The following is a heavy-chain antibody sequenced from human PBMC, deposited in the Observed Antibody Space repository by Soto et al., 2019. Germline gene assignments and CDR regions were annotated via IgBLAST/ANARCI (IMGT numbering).Heavy chain of an antibody. CDR3: ARETGGPLYGMDV. Sequence: QVQLVESGGGVVQPGRSLRLSCAVSGFTFSSYGMHWVRQAPGKGLEWVAVIWYDGSNKYYADSAKGRFTISRDDSKNRLYLQLKSLRAEDTAVYYCARETGGPLYGMDVWGQGTTVTVSS. V-gene: IGHV3-33*01. J-gene: IGHJ6*02. CDR2: IWYDGSNK. D-gene: IGHD7-27*01. CDR1: GFTFSSYG.